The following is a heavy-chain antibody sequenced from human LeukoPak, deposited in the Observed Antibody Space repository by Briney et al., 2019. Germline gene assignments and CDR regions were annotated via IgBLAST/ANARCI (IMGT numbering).Heavy chain of an antibody. D-gene: IGHD2-2*01. CDR3: AKSAVPAIGY. V-gene: IGHV3-23*01. CDR2: ISGSGGST. CDR1: GFTFSSYA. Sequence: GGSLRLSCAASGFTFSSYAMSWVRQAPGKGLEWVSAISGSGGSTCYADSVKGRFTISRDNSKDTLYLQMSSLRAEDTAVYYCAKSAVPAIGYWGQGTLVTVSS. J-gene: IGHJ4*02.